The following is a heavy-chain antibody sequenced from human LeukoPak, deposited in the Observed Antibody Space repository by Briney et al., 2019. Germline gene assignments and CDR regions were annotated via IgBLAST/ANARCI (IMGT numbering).Heavy chain of an antibody. V-gene: IGHV3-74*01. CDR2: INSDGSGT. J-gene: IGHJ4*01. CDR3: ARALAPYYYDSSASNLFGY. D-gene: IGHD3-22*01. CDR1: RFTFSSYW. Sequence: GGSLRLSCAASRFTFSSYWMHWVRHAPEKGLVWVSHINSDGSGTSYADSVKGRFTIYRDNAKNTLYLYMDSLRAEDTAVYYCARALAPYYYDSSASNLFGYWGQGTLVTVSS.